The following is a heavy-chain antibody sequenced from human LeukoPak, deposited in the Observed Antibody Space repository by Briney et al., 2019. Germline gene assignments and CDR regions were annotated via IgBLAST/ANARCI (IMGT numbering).Heavy chain of an antibody. CDR1: GGTFSSYA. D-gene: IGHD2-2*01. J-gene: IGHJ6*03. CDR2: IIPIFGTA. CDR3: ASRYCSSTSCPMSYYYYYYYMDV. Sequence: SVKVSCKASGGTFSSYAISWVRQAPGQGLEWMGGIIPIFGTANYAQKFQGRVTITADESTSTAYMELSSLRSEDTAVYYCASRYCSSTSCPMSYYYYYYYMDVWGKGTTVTVSS. V-gene: IGHV1-69*01.